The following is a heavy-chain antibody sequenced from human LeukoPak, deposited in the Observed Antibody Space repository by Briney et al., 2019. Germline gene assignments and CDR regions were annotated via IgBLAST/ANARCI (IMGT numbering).Heavy chain of an antibody. CDR2: VSGDGGST. CDR3: AKAFTISASGPQD. V-gene: IGHV3-23*01. Sequence: GGSLRLSCAASGFTFSGYAMTWVRQAPGKGLEWVSGVSGDGGSTYYADSVKGRFTISRDNSKNTLYLHANSLRADDTAVYYCAKAFTISASGPQDWGQGTLVTVSS. J-gene: IGHJ4*02. D-gene: IGHD6-13*01. CDR1: GFTFSGYA.